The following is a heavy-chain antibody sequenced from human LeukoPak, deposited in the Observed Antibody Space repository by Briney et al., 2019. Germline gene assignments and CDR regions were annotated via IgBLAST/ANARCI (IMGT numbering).Heavy chain of an antibody. Sequence: RGSLRLSCAASGFTFSSYAMSWVRQAPGKGREWVSAISCSGGSTYYADSVKGRFTICRDNSKNTLYLQMKSLRAEDTGVYYCAKAVWDSSGYDYWGQGTPVTVSS. CDR3: AKAVWDSSGYDY. J-gene: IGHJ4*02. CDR1: GFTFSSYA. D-gene: IGHD6-19*01. V-gene: IGHV3-23*01. CDR2: ISCSGGST.